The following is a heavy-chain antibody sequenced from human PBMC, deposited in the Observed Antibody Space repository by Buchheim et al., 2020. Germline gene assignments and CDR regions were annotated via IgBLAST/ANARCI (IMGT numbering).Heavy chain of an antibody. J-gene: IGHJ4*02. V-gene: IGHV4-39*01. CDR3: ATPVYSGYQGFDY. Sequence: QLQLQESGPGLVKPSETLSLTCTVSGGSISSSRYYWGWVRQSPGKGLEWIGSIYSSGSTYYNPSLKSRVAISVDTSENQFSLMLSSVTAADTAVYFWATPVYSGYQGFDYWGQGTL. CDR1: GGSISSSRYY. CDR2: IYSSGST. D-gene: IGHD5-12*01.